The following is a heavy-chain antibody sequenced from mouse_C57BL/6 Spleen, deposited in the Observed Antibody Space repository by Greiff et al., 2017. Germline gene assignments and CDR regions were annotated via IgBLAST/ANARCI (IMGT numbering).Heavy chain of an antibody. V-gene: IGHV1-66*01. J-gene: IGHJ4*01. Sequence: VKLVESGPELVKPGASVKISCKASGYSFTSYYIHWVKQRPGQGLEGIGWIYPGSGNTKYNEKFKGKATLTADTSSSTAYMQLSSLTSEDSAVYYCARRDYYGSSAMDYWGQGTSVTVSS. D-gene: IGHD1-1*01. CDR3: ARRDYYGSSAMDY. CDR1: GYSFTSYY. CDR2: IYPGSGNT.